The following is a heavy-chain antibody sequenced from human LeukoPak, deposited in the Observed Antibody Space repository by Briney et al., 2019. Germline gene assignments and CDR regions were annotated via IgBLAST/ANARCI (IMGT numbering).Heavy chain of an antibody. D-gene: IGHD2-21*02. Sequence: GGSLRLSCAASGFTFSSYAMHWVRQAPGKGLEYVSAISSNGGSTYYANSVKGRFTISRDNSKNTLYLQMGSLRAEDMAVYYCARGAVVTADFDYWGQGTLVTVSS. V-gene: IGHV3-64*01. CDR1: GFTFSSYA. CDR2: ISSNGGST. J-gene: IGHJ4*02. CDR3: ARGAVVTADFDY.